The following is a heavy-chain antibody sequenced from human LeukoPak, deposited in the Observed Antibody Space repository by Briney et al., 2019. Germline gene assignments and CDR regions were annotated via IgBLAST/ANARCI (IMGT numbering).Heavy chain of an antibody. Sequence: PGGSLRLSCAASGFTFSSYWMHWVRQAPGKGLVWVSRINSDGSSTSYADSVEGRFTISRDNAKNTLYLQMNSLRAEDTAVYYCARGPVGATPFDYWGQGTLVTVSS. J-gene: IGHJ4*02. V-gene: IGHV3-74*01. CDR3: ARGPVGATPFDY. CDR2: INSDGSST. D-gene: IGHD1-26*01. CDR1: GFTFSSYW.